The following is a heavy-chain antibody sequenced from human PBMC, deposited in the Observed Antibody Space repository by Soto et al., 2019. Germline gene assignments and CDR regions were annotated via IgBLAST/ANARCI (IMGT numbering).Heavy chain of an antibody. CDR2: IIPILGIA. J-gene: IGHJ4*02. D-gene: IGHD2-15*01. CDR3: AATRKVATEYCSGGSCYGGLDY. Sequence: ASVKVSCKASGGTFSSYAISWVRQAPGQGLEWMGRIIPILGIANYAQKFQGRVTITADKSTSTAYMELSSLRSEDTAVYYCAATRKVATEYCSGGSCYGGLDYWGQGTLVTVSS. V-gene: IGHV1-69*04. CDR1: GGTFSSYA.